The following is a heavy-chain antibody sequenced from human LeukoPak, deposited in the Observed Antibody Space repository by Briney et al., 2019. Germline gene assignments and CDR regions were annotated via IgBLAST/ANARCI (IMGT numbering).Heavy chain of an antibody. D-gene: IGHD1-26*01. V-gene: IGHV3-21*01. CDR2: ISSSSSYI. Sequence: GGSLRLSCAASGFTFSSYSMNWVRQAPGKGLEWASSISSSSSYIYYADSVKGRFTISRDNAKNSLYLQMNSLRVEDTAVYYCAREVGWHFDLWGRGTLVTVSS. J-gene: IGHJ2*01. CDR1: GFTFSSYS. CDR3: AREVGWHFDL.